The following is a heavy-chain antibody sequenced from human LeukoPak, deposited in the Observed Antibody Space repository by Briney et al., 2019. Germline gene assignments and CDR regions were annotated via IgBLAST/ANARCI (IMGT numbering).Heavy chain of an antibody. J-gene: IGHJ4*02. Sequence: SETLSLTCAVSGGSISSSNWWSWVRQPPGKGLEWIGEIYHSGSTNYNPSLKSRVTISVDKSKNQFSLKLSSVTAADTAVYYCASSLGKAGAYFDYWGQGTLVTVSS. CDR3: ASSLGKAGAYFDY. CDR1: GGSISSSNW. D-gene: IGHD6-19*01. V-gene: IGHV4-4*02. CDR2: IYHSGST.